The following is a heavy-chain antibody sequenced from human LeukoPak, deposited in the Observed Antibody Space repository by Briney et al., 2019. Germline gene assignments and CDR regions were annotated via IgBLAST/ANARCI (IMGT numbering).Heavy chain of an antibody. D-gene: IGHD4-11*01. J-gene: IGHJ5*02. CDR2: INHSGST. Sequence: SETLSLTCAVYGGSFSGYYWSWIRQPPGKGLEWIGEINHSGSTNYNPSLKSRVTISVDTSKNQFSLKLSSVTAADTAVYYCARHFSHLKNYSNRNWFDPWGQGTLVTVSS. CDR1: GGSFSGYY. V-gene: IGHV4-34*01. CDR3: ARHFSHLKNYSNRNWFDP.